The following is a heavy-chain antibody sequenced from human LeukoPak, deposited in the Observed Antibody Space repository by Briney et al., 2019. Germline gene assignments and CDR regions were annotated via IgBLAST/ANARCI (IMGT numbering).Heavy chain of an antibody. CDR3: ARYHPDTADDY. D-gene: IGHD5-18*01. J-gene: IGHJ4*02. V-gene: IGHV1-2*02. CDR2: INPNSGGT. Sequence: GGFLRLSCAASGFIFSSHDMHWVRQAPDKGLEWMGWINPNSGGTNYAQKFQGRVTMTRDTSISTAYMELSRLRSDDTAVYYCARYHPDTADDYWGQGTLVTVSA. CDR1: GFIFSSHD.